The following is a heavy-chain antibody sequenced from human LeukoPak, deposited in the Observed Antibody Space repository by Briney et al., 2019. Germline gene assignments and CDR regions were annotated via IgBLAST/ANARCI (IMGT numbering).Heavy chain of an antibody. CDR1: GFSVSTNF. CDR3: ARGVTDYADHNWLDP. D-gene: IGHD4-17*01. V-gene: IGHV3-53*01. J-gene: IGHJ5*02. CDR2: IYSGGST. Sequence: GGSLRLSCAALGFSVSTNFMMNWVRQAPGKGLEWVSVIYSGGSTYYADSVKGRFSISRDNSKNTLYLQMNGLRAEDTAVYYCARGVTDYADHNWLDPWGQGTLVTVSS.